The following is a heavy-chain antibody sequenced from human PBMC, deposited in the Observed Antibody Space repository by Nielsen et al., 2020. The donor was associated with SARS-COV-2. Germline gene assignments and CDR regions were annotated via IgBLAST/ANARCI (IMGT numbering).Heavy chain of an antibody. CDR2: IIPIFGTA. J-gene: IGHJ6*02. CDR3: ARVRFLEWLPPTYYYGMDV. D-gene: IGHD3-3*01. V-gene: IGHV1-69*01. Sequence: WVRQAPGQGLEWMGGIIPIFGTANYAQKFQGRVTITADESTSTVYMELSSLRSEDTAVYYCARVRFLEWLPPTYYYGMDVWGQGTTVTVSS.